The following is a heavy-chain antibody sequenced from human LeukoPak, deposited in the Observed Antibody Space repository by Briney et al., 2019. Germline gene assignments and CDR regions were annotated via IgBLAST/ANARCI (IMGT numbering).Heavy chain of an antibody. V-gene: IGHV3-15*01. CDR3: TTLGLLWFGELSN. CDR2: IHSKSDGGTT. Sequence: GGSLRLSCAASGFSFSNAWMSWVRQPPGKGLEWVGRIHSKSDGGTTDHAAPVKGRFTNSRDDSKNTLYLQMNSLNTEDTAVYYCTTLGLLWFGELSNWGQGTLVTVSS. CDR1: GFSFSNAW. D-gene: IGHD3-10*01. J-gene: IGHJ4*02.